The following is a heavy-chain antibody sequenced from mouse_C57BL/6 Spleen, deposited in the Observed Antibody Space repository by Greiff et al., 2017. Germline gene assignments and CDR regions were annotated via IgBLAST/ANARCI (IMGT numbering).Heavy chain of an antibody. CDR2: IYPRSGNT. V-gene: IGHV1-81*01. CDR1: GYTFTSYG. CDR3: ARRGIDYDNGGDY. D-gene: IGHD2-4*01. Sequence: VQLQQSGAELARPGASVKLSCKASGYTFTSYGISWVKQRTGQGLEWIGEIYPRSGNTYYNEKFKGKATLTADKSDSTAYMELRSLTAEDSAVYVCARRGIDYDNGGDYWGQGTTLTVSS. J-gene: IGHJ2*01.